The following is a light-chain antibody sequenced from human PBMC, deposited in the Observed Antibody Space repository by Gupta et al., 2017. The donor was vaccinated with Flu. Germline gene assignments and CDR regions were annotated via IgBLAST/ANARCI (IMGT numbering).Light chain of an antibody. V-gene: IGKV4-1*01. CDR1: QSGLSSSNNKNY. J-gene: IGKJ4*01. CDR3: QQYYSTPLT. CDR2: WAS. Sequence: NCESSQSGLSSSNNKNYLAWYQQKSGQSPKLLIYWASTRESGVPDRFSGSGSGTDFTLTISSLQADDVAVYYCQQYYSTPLTFGGGTKVEIK.